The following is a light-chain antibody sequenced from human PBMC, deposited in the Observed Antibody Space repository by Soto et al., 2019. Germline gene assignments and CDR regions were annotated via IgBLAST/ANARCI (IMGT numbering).Light chain of an antibody. CDR1: SSDVGGYNY. V-gene: IGLV2-14*03. Sequence: QSALTQPASVSGSPRQSIAISCTGTSSDVGGYNYVSWYQRHPGKTPKLIIYDVSNRPSGVSDRFSGSRSGNTASLTISGLQAEDEADYYCSSYTTSNTVVFGGGTKLTVL. CDR2: DVS. CDR3: SSYTTSNTVV. J-gene: IGLJ3*02.